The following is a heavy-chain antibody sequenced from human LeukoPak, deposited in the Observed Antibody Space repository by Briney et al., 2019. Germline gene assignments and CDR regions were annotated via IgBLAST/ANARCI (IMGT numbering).Heavy chain of an antibody. CDR3: ARASGATALKWFDP. Sequence: PSETLSLTCAVYGGSFSGYYWSWIRQPPGKGLEWIGGINHSGSTNYNPSLKSRVTISVDTSKNQFSLKLSSVTAADTAVYYCARASGATALKWFDPWGQGTLVTVSS. CDR2: INHSGST. V-gene: IGHV4-34*01. J-gene: IGHJ5*02. CDR1: GGSFSGYY. D-gene: IGHD1-26*01.